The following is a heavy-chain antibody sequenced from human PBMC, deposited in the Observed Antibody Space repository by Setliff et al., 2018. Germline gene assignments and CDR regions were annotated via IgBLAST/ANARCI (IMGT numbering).Heavy chain of an antibody. Sequence: GGSLRLSCAASGLTVSANDMSWVRQAPGKGLEWVSTIYSGDRNTFYTDSVKGRFTIFRDGSKNTLFLQMTSLRAEDTAVYYCAKPQVELRWGFESWGQGTPVTVSS. J-gene: IGHJ4*02. V-gene: IGHV3-23*03. CDR3: AKPQVELRWGFES. CDR2: IYSGDRNT. D-gene: IGHD1-7*01. CDR1: GLTVSAND.